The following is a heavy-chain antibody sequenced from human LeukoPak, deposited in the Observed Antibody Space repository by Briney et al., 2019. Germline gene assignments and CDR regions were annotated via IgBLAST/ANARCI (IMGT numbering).Heavy chain of an antibody. V-gene: IGHV1-18*01. CDR2: ISAYNGNT. CDR1: GYTFISYG. J-gene: IGHJ4*02. Sequence: GASVKVSCKASGYTFISYGISWVRQAPGQGLEWMGWISAYNGNTNYAQKFQGRVTMTTDTSTSTAYMELGSLRSDDTAVYYCARGEVGGSYGIAFDYWGQGTLVTVSS. CDR3: ARGEVGGSYGIAFDY. D-gene: IGHD1-26*01.